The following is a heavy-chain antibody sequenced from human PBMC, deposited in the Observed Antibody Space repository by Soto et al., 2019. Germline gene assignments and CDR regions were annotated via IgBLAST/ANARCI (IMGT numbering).Heavy chain of an antibody. J-gene: IGHJ4*02. CDR3: AKDPTPSYYDSSGYYYSTIII. CDR1: GFTFSSYA. V-gene: IGHV3-23*01. D-gene: IGHD3-22*01. CDR2: ISGSGGST. Sequence: GGSLRLSCAASGFTFSSYAMSWVRQAPGKGLEWVSAISGSGGSTYYADSVKGRFTISRDNSKSTLYLQMNSLRAEDTAVYYCAKDPTPSYYDSSGYYYSTIIIWGQGTLVTVSS.